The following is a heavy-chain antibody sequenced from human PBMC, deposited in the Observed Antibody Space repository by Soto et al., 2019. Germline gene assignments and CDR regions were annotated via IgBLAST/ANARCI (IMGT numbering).Heavy chain of an antibody. J-gene: IGHJ4*02. V-gene: IGHV4-59*08. CDR1: GGSISPYY. D-gene: IGHD2-15*01. CDR2: IYFGGTT. CDR3: ARLGGFFQALDS. Sequence: QVQLQESGPGLVKPSETLSLTCTVSGGSISPYYWSWIRHPPGKGLEWIGYIYFGGTTKYNPSLKSRVSMSVDTSKNQFSLKLTSVTAADTAVYYCARLGGFFQALDSWGQGTLVTVSS.